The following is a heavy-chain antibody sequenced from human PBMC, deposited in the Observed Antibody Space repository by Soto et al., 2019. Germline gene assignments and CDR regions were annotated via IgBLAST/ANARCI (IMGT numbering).Heavy chain of an antibody. V-gene: IGHV4-34*01. CDR1: GGSFSGYY. CDR3: ARVPYSSGLYNAFDI. J-gene: IGHJ3*02. CDR2: INHSGST. D-gene: IGHD6-19*01. Sequence: QVQLQQWGAGLLKPSETLSLTCAVYGGSFSGYYWSWIRQPPGKGLEWIGEINHSGSTNYNPSLKSRVTISVDTSKNQFSLKLSSVTAADTDVYYCARVPYSSGLYNAFDIWGQVTMVTVSS.